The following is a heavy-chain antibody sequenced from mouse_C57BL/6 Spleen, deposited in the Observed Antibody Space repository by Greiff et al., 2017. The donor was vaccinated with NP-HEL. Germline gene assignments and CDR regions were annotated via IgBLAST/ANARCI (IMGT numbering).Heavy chain of an antibody. D-gene: IGHD1-1*01. CDR3: SNYYGSRHWYFDV. CDR1: GYTFTDYN. Sequence: VQLQQSGPELVKPGASVKMSCKASGYTFTDYNMHWVKQSHGKSLEWIGYINPNNGGTSYNQKFKGKATLTVNKSSSTAYMELRSLTSEDSAVYYCSNYYGSRHWYFDVWGTGTTVTVSS. J-gene: IGHJ1*03. V-gene: IGHV1-22*01. CDR2: INPNNGGT.